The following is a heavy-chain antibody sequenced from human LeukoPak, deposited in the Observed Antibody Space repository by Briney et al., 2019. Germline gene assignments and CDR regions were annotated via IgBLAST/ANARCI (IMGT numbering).Heavy chain of an antibody. J-gene: IGHJ4*02. V-gene: IGHV3-66*01. CDR1: GLTVSSTY. Sequence: PGGSLSRSCSASGLTVSSTYMSWVRQTPGKGLEWVSVIYSGGSTYYADSVKGRFTISRDNSKNTLYLQMNSLRAEDTAVYYCARDLLEWYFDYWGQGTLVTVSS. D-gene: IGHD3-3*01. CDR2: IYSGGST. CDR3: ARDLLEWYFDY.